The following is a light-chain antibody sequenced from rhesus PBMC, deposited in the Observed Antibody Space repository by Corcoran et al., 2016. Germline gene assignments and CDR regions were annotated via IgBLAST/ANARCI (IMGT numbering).Light chain of an antibody. CDR3: VQRIAFPFT. J-gene: IGKJ3*01. V-gene: IGKV2-72*01. Sequence: DIVMTQTPLSLPITPGEPASISCRSSQSLLHSNGNTYFHWYLQKPGQSPPHLIYGGSNRASGVPDRFSGSGSGTDFTLKITKVEAEDVGVYYCVQRIAFPFTFGPGTKLDIK. CDR2: GGS. CDR1: QSLLHSNGNTY.